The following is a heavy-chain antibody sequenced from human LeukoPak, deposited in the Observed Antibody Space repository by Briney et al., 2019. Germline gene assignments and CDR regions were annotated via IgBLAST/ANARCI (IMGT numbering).Heavy chain of an antibody. CDR1: GYTFTSYA. J-gene: IGHJ4*02. V-gene: IGHV1-3*03. CDR3: ARSNRRYSYGYYY. D-gene: IGHD5-18*01. CDR2: INAGNGNT. Sequence: ASVKVTCKASGYTFTSYAMHWVRQAPGQGLEWMGWINAGNGNTKYSQEFQGRVTITRDTSASTAYMELSSLRSEDMAVYYCARSNRRYSYGYYYWGQGTLVTVSS.